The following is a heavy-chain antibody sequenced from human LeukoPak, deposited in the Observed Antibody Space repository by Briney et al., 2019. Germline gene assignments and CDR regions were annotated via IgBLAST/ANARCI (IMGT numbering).Heavy chain of an antibody. V-gene: IGHV3-9*01. CDR1: GFSFDNYA. CDR3: AKDTSGWDKYYYFDY. Sequence: GGSLRLSCAASGFSFDNYAMHWVRQTPGKGLEWVSGISWNSGSIAYADSVKGRFTISRDNAKNSLHLQMNSLRAEDTALYYCAKDTSGWDKYYYFDYWGRGTLVTVSS. CDR2: ISWNSGSI. D-gene: IGHD6-19*01. J-gene: IGHJ4*02.